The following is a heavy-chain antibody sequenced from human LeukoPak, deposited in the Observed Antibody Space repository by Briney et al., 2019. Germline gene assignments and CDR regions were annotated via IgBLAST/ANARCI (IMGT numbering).Heavy chain of an antibody. CDR2: ITGSGGTT. CDR1: GFSNYA. Sequence: PGASLRLSCVASGFSNYAMSWVRQAPGKGLEWVSAITGSGGTTYYADSVKGRFTISRDNSKNTVFLQMNSLRAEDTAVYYCAKWGDYDVLTGYYVSDYWGQGTLVTVSS. V-gene: IGHV3-23*01. CDR3: AKWGDYDVLTGYYVSDY. J-gene: IGHJ4*02. D-gene: IGHD3-9*01.